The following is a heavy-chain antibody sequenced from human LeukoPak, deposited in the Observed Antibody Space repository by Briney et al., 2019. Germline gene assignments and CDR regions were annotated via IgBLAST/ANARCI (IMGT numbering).Heavy chain of an antibody. J-gene: IGHJ3*02. CDR1: GFTFSTYS. Sequence: GGSLRLSCAASGFTFSTYSMNWVRQAPGKGLEWVSHISSSSGFRHYADSVRGRFTISRDNAKNSLYLEMNSLRAEDTAVYYCARKGGVIEYSPFDIWGQGTMVTVSS. V-gene: IGHV3-21*05. D-gene: IGHD3-3*01. CDR3: ARKGGVIEYSPFDI. CDR2: ISSSSGFR.